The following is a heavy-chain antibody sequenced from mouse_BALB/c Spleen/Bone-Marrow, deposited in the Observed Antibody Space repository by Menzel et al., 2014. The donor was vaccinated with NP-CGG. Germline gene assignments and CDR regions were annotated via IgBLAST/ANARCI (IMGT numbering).Heavy chain of an antibody. D-gene: IGHD4-1*01. CDR3: TRGGNWDDFDY. CDR1: GFTFSSFG. Sequence: EVNLVESGGGLVQPGGSRKLSCAASGFTFSSFGMHWVRQAPEKGLEWVAYISSGSSTIFYADTEKGRFTVSRDNPKNTLFLQMTSLRSEDTAMYYCTRGGNWDDFDYWGQGTTLTVSS. J-gene: IGHJ2*01. CDR2: ISSGSSTI. V-gene: IGHV5-17*02.